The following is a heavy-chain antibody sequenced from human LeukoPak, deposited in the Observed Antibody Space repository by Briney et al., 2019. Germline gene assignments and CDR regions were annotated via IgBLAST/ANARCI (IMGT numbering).Heavy chain of an antibody. CDR2: INWNGGST. CDR3: ARKYYYGSGSYYTYYMDV. CDR1: GFTFDDYG. J-gene: IGHJ6*03. D-gene: IGHD3-10*01. Sequence: GGSLRLSCAASGFTFDDYGMSWVRQAPGKGLEWVSGINWNGGSTGYADSVKGRFTISRDNAKNSLYLQMNSLRAEDTALYYCARKYYYGSGSYYTYYMDVWGKGTTVTVSS. V-gene: IGHV3-20*04.